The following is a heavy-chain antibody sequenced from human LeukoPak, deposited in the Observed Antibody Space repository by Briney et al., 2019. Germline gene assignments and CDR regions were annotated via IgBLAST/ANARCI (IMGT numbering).Heavy chain of an antibody. Sequence: ASVKVSCKASGYTFTSYGISWVRQAPGQGLEWMGWISAYNGNTNYAQKLQGRVTMTTDTSTSTAYMELRSLRSDDTAVYYCARCWVGAGGYYYYYMDVWGKGTTVTVSS. J-gene: IGHJ6*03. CDR3: ARCWVGAGGYYYYYMDV. CDR1: GYTFTSYG. V-gene: IGHV1-18*01. D-gene: IGHD1-26*01. CDR2: ISAYNGNT.